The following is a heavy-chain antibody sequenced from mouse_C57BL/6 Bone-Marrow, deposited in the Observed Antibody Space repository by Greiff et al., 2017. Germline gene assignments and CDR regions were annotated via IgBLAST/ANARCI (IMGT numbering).Heavy chain of an antibody. CDR1: GYSITSGYY. CDR2: ISYDGSN. V-gene: IGHV3-6*01. J-gene: IGHJ2*01. Sequence: EVKLQESGPGLVKPSQSLSLTCSVTGYSITSGYYWNWIRQFPGNKLEWMGYISYDGSNNYNPSLKNRISITRDTSKNQFFLKLNSVTTEDTATYYCAYIDYWGQGTTLTVSS. CDR3: AYIDY.